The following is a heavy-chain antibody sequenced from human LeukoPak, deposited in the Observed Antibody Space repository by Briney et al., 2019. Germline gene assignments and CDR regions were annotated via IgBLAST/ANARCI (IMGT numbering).Heavy chain of an antibody. J-gene: IGHJ4*02. CDR1: GFTFDDYA. CDR3: AIIAVAGTNVGFDY. CDR2: ISWDGGST. Sequence: PGGSLRLSCAASGFTFDDYAMHWVRQAPGKGLEWVSLISWDGGSTYYADSVKGRFTISRDNSKNSLYLQMNSQRAEDTALYYCAIIAVAGTNVGFDYWGQGTLVTVSS. V-gene: IGHV3-43D*03. D-gene: IGHD6-19*01.